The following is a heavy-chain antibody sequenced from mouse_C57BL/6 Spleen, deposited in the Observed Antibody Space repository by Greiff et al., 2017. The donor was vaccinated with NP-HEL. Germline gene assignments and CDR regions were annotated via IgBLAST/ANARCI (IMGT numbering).Heavy chain of an antibody. CDR3: ARSGITTVVRWYFDV. J-gene: IGHJ1*03. CDR1: GYTFTSYW. V-gene: IGHV1-64*01. CDR2: IHPNSGST. D-gene: IGHD1-1*01. Sequence: QVQLKQPGAELVKPGASVKLSCKASGYTFTSYWMHWVKQRPGQGLEWIGMIHPNSGSTNYNEKFKSKATLTVDKSSSTAYMQLSSLTSEDSAVYYCARSGITTVVRWYFDVWGTGTTVTVSS.